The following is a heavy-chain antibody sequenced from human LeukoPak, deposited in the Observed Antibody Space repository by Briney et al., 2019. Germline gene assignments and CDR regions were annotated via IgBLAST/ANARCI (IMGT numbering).Heavy chain of an antibody. D-gene: IGHD3-10*01. CDR3: AKLEQTFDFHY. J-gene: IGHJ4*02. CDR1: GYTFTDYY. Sequence: ASVKVSCKASGYTFTDYYMHWVRQAPGQGLEWMGWTNPKSGGTNYAQKFQGRVTMTRDTSISTASMELSRLKSDDTAVYYCAKLEQTFDFHYWGQGTLVTVSS. V-gene: IGHV1-2*02. CDR2: TNPKSGGT.